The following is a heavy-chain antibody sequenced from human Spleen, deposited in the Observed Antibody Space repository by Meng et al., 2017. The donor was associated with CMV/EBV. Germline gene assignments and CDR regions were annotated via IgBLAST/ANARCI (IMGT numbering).Heavy chain of an antibody. CDR2: INHSGST. V-gene: IGHV4-34*01. CDR3: AREGDGYNLFDYFDY. D-gene: IGHD5-24*01. CDR1: GGSFSGYY. Sequence: QVQLQQWGAGLLKPSATLSLTCAVYGGSFSGYYWSWIRQPPGKGLEWIGEINHSGSTNYNPSLKSRVTISVDTSKNQFSLKLSSVTAADTAVYYCAREGDGYNLFDYFDYWGQGTLVTVSS. J-gene: IGHJ4*02.